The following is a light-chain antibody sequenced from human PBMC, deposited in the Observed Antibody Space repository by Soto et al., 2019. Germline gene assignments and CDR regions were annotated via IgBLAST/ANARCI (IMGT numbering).Light chain of an antibody. CDR1: TSDIGSDY. V-gene: IGLV1-51*01. CDR3: AAWENHLTWV. Sequence: QSVLTQPPSVSAAPGQRVTISCSGSTSDIGSDYVSWFQQLPGTAPKLLIYGNNERPSGIPDRFSASKSGTSATLGITGLQTGDEAHYYCAAWENHLTWVFGGGTKVTVL. CDR2: GNN. J-gene: IGLJ3*02.